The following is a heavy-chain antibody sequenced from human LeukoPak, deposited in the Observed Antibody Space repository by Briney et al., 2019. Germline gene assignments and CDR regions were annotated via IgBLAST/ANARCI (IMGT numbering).Heavy chain of an antibody. CDR3: ARVPYDDYVWGSYRHTFDY. Sequence: ASVKVSCKASGYTFTAHYIHWVRQAPGQGLEWMGWINPNSGGTNYARKFQGTVTMTRDTSIGTAYMELSGLRSDDTAVYYCARVPYDDYVWGSYRHTFDYWGQGTLVTVSS. D-gene: IGHD3-16*02. J-gene: IGHJ4*02. V-gene: IGHV1-2*02. CDR2: INPNSGGT. CDR1: GYTFTAHY.